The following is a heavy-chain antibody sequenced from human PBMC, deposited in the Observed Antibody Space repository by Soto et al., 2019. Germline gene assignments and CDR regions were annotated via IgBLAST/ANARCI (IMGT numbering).Heavy chain of an antibody. V-gene: IGHV1-18*01. J-gene: IGHJ6*02. CDR2: ISAYNGNT. D-gene: IGHD3-3*01. CDR3: ARHGYYDFWSGYGRDYYYYYGMDV. Sequence: QVQLVQSGAEVKKPGASVKVSCKASGYTFTSYGISWVRQAPGQGLEWMGWISAYNGNTNYAQKLQGRVTMTTDTPTSTAYLELRSLRSDDTAVYYCARHGYYDFWSGYGRDYYYYYGMDVWGQGTTVTVSS. CDR1: GYTFTSYG.